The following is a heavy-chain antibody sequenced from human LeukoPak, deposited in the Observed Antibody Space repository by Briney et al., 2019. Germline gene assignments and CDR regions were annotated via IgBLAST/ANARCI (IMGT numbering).Heavy chain of an antibody. CDR3: ARALLVAGPLDY. CDR2: INPNSGGT. Sequence: ASVKVSCKASGYTFTGYYMHWVRQAPGQGLEWMGWINPNSGGTNYAQKFQGRVTMTRDTSISTACMELSRLRSDDTAVYYCARALLVAGPLDYWGQGTLVTVSS. CDR1: GYTFTGYY. V-gene: IGHV1-2*02. J-gene: IGHJ4*02. D-gene: IGHD6-19*01.